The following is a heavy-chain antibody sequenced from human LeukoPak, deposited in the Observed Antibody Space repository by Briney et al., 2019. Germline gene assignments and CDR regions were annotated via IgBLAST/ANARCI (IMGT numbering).Heavy chain of an antibody. D-gene: IGHD3-22*01. CDR1: GYTFTSYY. V-gene: IGHV1-46*01. CDR3: ARDLDDSSGDDY. CDR2: INPSGGTI. J-gene: IGHJ4*02. Sequence: ASVKVSCKASGYTFTSYYMHWVRQAPGQGLEWMGIINPSGGTISYAQKFQGRVTITADESTSTAYMELSSLTSDDTAVYYCARDLDDSSGDDYWGQGTLVTVSS.